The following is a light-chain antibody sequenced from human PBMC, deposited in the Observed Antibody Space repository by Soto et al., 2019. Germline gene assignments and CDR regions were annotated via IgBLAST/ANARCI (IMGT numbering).Light chain of an antibody. Sequence: EIVLTQSPGTLSLSPGERATLSCRASQSVGESLVWYQQKPGQAPRLLIYRVFNRATGIPDRFSGSGSGIDFTLTISRLEPEDFAVYYCQQFGGSPRTFGRGTKVDIK. V-gene: IGKV3-20*01. CDR1: QSVGES. CDR2: RVF. J-gene: IGKJ1*01. CDR3: QQFGGSPRT.